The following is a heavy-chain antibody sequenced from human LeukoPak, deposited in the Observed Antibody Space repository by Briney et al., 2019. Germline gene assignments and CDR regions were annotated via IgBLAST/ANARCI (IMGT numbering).Heavy chain of an antibody. CDR3: ARGISGHDAYFDY. Sequence: GGSLRLSCAASGFTFSNAWLTWVRQAPGKGQEWVANIKQDGSEKYYVDSVKGRFTISRDNAKNSLYLQMNSLRVEDTAVYYCARGISGHDAYFDYWGRGTLVTVSS. D-gene: IGHD5-12*01. CDR1: GFTFSNAW. J-gene: IGHJ4*02. V-gene: IGHV3-7*01. CDR2: IKQDGSEK.